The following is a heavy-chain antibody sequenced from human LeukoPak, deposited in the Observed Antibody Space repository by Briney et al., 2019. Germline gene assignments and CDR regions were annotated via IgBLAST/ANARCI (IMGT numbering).Heavy chain of an antibody. CDR3: AKGLVRGSERPPMKNWFDP. Sequence: SGGSLRLSCAASGFTFSSYAMSWVRQAPGKGLEWVSAISGSGGSTYYADSVKGRSTISRDNSKNTMYLQMNSLRAEDTAVYYCAKGLVRGSERPPMKNWFDPWGQGTLVTVSS. CDR1: GFTFSSYA. V-gene: IGHV3-23*01. D-gene: IGHD3-10*01. J-gene: IGHJ5*02. CDR2: ISGSGGST.